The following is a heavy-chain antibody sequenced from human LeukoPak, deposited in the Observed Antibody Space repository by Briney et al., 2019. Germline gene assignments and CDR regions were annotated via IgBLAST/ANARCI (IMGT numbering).Heavy chain of an antibody. D-gene: IGHD1-1*01. V-gene: IGHV4-4*07. CDR3: ANLDGTYAFDI. J-gene: IGHJ3*02. CDR2: IYTSGTT. CDR1: GGSISSYY. Sequence: SETLSLTCTVSGGSISSYYWSWIRQPAGKGLEWIGRIYTSGTTNYNPSLKSRVIMSVDTSKNQFSLKLSSVTAADTAAYYCANLDGTYAFDIWGQGTMVTVSS.